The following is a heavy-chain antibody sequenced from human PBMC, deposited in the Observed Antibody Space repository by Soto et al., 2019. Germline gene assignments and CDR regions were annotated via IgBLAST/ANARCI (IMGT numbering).Heavy chain of an antibody. CDR2: ISDSGSRT. J-gene: IGHJ4*02. CDR3: AKRGYGDFN. D-gene: IGHD4-17*01. CDR1: GFTFNSYT. Sequence: GGSLRLSCVGSGFTFNSYTLNLVRPAPGKGLEWVSGISDSGSRTYYADSVKGRFTISRDNSNNTLYLHMSGLRAEDTAVYYCAKRGYGDFNWGQGTLVTVSS. V-gene: IGHV3-23*01.